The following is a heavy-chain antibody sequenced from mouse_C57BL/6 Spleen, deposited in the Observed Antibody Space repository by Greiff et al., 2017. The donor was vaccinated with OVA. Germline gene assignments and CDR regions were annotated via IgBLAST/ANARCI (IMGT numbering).Heavy chain of an antibody. Sequence: VQLQQSGPELVKPGASVKISCKASGYSFTGYYMNWVKQSPEKSLEWIGEINPSTGGTTYNQKFKAKATLTVDKSSSTAYMQLKSLTSEDSAVYYCARLFWITMVVGYAMDYWGQGTSVTVSS. J-gene: IGHJ4*01. D-gene: IGHD1-1*01. CDR3: ARLFWITMVVGYAMDY. V-gene: IGHV1-42*01. CDR1: GYSFTGYY. CDR2: INPSTGGT.